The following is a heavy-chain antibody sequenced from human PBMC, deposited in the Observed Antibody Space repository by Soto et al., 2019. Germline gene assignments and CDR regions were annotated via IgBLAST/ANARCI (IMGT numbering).Heavy chain of an antibody. J-gene: IGHJ4*02. Sequence: EVQLVESGGGLVQPGGSLRLSCAASGFTFSTYAMQWVRQAPGKGLEFVSSISSNGGTTNYAYSVKGRFTISRDNSRDTLYLQMGSLRPDDMAVCYCARDGRAMHDYWCQVTLVTVSA. CDR3: ARDGRAMHDY. V-gene: IGHV3-64*01. D-gene: IGHD2-2*01. CDR2: ISSNGGTT. CDR1: GFTFSTYA.